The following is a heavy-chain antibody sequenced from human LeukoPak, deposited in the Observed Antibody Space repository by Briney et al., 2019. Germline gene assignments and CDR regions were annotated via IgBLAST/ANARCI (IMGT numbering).Heavy chain of an antibody. V-gene: IGHV4-61*02. CDR3: ARITYYDFWSGYYTFDY. D-gene: IGHD3-3*01. J-gene: IGHJ4*02. CDR2: IYTSGST. Sequence: SDTLSLTCTVSGGSISSGSYYRSWIRQPAGKGLEWIGRIYTSGSTNYNSSLKSRVTISVDTSKNQFSLKLSSVTAADTAVYYCARITYYDFWSGYYTFDYWGQGTLVTVSS. CDR1: GGSISSGSYY.